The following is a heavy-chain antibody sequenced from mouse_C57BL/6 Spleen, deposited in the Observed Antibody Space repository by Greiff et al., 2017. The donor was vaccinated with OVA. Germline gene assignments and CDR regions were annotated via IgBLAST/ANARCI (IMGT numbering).Heavy chain of an antibody. CDR2: IDPSDSYT. CDR1: GYTFTSYW. CDR3: ARRRGGTHYFDY. J-gene: IGHJ2*01. V-gene: IGHV1-50*01. Sequence: QVQLQQPGAELVKPGASVKLSCKASGYTFTSYWMQWVKQRPGQGLEWIGEIDPSDSYTNYNQKFKGKATLTVDTSSSTAYMQLSSLTSEDSAVYYCARRRGGTHYFDYWGQGTTLTVSS.